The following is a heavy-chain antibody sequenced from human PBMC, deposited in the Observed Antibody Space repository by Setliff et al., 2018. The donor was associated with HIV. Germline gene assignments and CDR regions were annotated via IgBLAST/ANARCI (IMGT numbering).Heavy chain of an antibody. CDR2: ISPNSGGT. Sequence: ASVKVSCKASGYIFSHYYTHWVRQAPGQGLEWMGRISPNSGGTHYPQKFQGRVTLTSDTSVSTAYMELSGLRSDDTAVYYCARGQGPVDYWGQGTLVTVSS. CDR1: GYIFSHYY. CDR3: ARGQGPVDY. J-gene: IGHJ4*02. V-gene: IGHV1-2*06.